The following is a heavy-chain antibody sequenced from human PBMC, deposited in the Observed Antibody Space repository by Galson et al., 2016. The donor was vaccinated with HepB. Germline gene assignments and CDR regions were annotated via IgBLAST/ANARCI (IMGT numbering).Heavy chain of an antibody. CDR1: GASISSMNW. Sequence: SETLSLTCAVSGASISSMNWWSWVRQPPGKGLEWIGEIYHSGSTNYNPSLKSRVTISVDNPKNQFSLKLSSVTAADTAVYYCASLDNRQGGKYWGQGTLVTVSA. D-gene: IGHD1-14*01. J-gene: IGHJ4*02. CDR2: IYHSGST. CDR3: ASLDNRQGGKY. V-gene: IGHV4-4*02.